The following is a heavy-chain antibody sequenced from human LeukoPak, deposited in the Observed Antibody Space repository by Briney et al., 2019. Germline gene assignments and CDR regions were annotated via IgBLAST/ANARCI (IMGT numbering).Heavy chain of an antibody. D-gene: IGHD1-26*01. Sequence: PGGSLRLSCAASGFTFSSYAMSWVRQAPGKGLEWVSAISGSGGSTYYADSVKGRFTISRDNSKNTLYLQMNSLRAEDTAVYYCAKTEYSGSYYSWSGTYYFDYWGQETLVTVSS. V-gene: IGHV3-23*01. CDR3: AKTEYSGSYYSWSGTYYFDY. J-gene: IGHJ4*02. CDR2: ISGSGGST. CDR1: GFTFSSYA.